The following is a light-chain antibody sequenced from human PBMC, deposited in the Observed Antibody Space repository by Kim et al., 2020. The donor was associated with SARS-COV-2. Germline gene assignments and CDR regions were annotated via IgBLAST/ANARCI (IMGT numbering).Light chain of an antibody. Sequence: DIQMTQSPSTLSASVGDRVTITCRASQSISTWFAWYQQKPGKAPKLLIYKASSLESGVPSRFTGSGSGTDFTLTVSSLQPDDFATYYCQQYNSYPWTFGQGTKVDIK. CDR1: QSISTW. J-gene: IGKJ1*01. CDR3: QQYNSYPWT. CDR2: KAS. V-gene: IGKV1-5*03.